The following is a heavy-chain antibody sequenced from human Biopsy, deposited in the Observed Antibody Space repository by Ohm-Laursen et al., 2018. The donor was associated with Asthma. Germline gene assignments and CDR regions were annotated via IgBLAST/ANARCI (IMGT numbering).Heavy chain of an antibody. Sequence: SLRLSCTASGFTFSDYYMSWIRQAPGKGLEWISNINGKSNSIKYADSVKGRFSISRDNAKNSLYLQMNSLRAEDTAVYYCARDSYSSGLYDDFESWGQGTLVTVSS. J-gene: IGHJ4*02. D-gene: IGHD6-19*01. CDR1: GFTFSDYY. CDR3: ARDSYSSGLYDDFES. V-gene: IGHV3-11*01. CDR2: INGKSNSI.